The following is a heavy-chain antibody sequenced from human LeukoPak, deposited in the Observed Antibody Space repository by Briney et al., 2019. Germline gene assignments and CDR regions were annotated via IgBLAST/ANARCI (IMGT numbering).Heavy chain of an antibody. V-gene: IGHV3-23*01. CDR1: GFTFSSYA. D-gene: IGHD3-22*01. CDR2: IRGSGDRT. Sequence: GGSLRLSCAASGFTFSSYAMSWVRQAPGKGLVWVSAIRGSGDRTYYADSVKGRFTISRDNSKNTLYLQMNSLRAEDTAIYYCAKVLTTYYYDSSGYPWGQGTLVTVST. CDR3: AKVLTTYYYDSSGYP. J-gene: IGHJ4*02.